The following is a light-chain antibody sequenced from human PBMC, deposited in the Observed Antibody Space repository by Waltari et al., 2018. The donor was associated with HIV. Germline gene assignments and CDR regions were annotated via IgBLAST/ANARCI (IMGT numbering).Light chain of an antibody. CDR3: SSYASSRTPFV. V-gene: IGLV2-14*01. CDR2: ECS. J-gene: IGLJ1*01. CDR1: SSDVGGYNL. Sequence: QSALTQPASVSGSPGQSITISCTGTSSDVGGYNLVSWYQQPPGQAPKLMVTECSDRPSGVSNRCSGSKSGNTASLTTSGLQAEDEADYYCSSYASSRTPFVFGTGTKVTVL.